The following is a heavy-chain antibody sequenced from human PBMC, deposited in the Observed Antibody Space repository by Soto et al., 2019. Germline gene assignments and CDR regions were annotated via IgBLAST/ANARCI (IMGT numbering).Heavy chain of an antibody. J-gene: IGHJ4*02. CDR3: ARRRVGSSRHFDY. D-gene: IGHD6-13*01. CDR2: INHSGST. CDR1: GGSCIGYY. Sequence: SETLSLTCAVYGGSCIGYYWSWIRQPPGKGLEWIGEINHSGSTNYNPSLKSRVTISVDTSKNQFSLKLSSVTAADTAVYYCARRRVGSSRHFDYWGQGTLVTVSS. V-gene: IGHV4-34*01.